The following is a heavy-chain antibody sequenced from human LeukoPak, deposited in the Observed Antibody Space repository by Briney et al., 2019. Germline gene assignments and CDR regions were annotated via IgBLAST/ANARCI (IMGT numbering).Heavy chain of an antibody. CDR3: ARLPSLDYDYVWGSGNAFDI. CDR1: GGSISSGSYF. V-gene: IGHV4-61*02. CDR2: INTSGST. D-gene: IGHD3-16*01. Sequence: SETLSLTCTVSGGSISSGSYFWSWIRQPAGKGLEWIGRINTSGSTNYNPSLKSRVTISVDTSKNQFSLKLSSVTAADTAVYYCARLPSLDYDYVWGSGNAFDIWGQGTMVTVSS. J-gene: IGHJ3*02.